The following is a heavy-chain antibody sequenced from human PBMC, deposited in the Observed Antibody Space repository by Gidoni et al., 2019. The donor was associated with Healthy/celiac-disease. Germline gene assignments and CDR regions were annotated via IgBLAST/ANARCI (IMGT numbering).Heavy chain of an antibody. CDR1: GFPFSSYW. D-gene: IGHD3-3*01. CDR2: IKQDGSEK. V-gene: IGHV3-7*01. Sequence: EVQLVESGGGLVQPGGSLRLSCAASGFPFSSYWMSWVRQAPGKGLEWVANIKQDGSEKYYVDSVKGRFTISRDNAKNSLYLQMNSLRAEDTAVYYCARDDVDFWTFFDYWGQGTLVTVSS. CDR3: ARDDVDFWTFFDY. J-gene: IGHJ4*02.